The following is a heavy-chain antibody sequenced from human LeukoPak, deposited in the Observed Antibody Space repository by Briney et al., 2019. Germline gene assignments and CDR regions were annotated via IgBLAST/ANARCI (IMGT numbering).Heavy chain of an antibody. CDR3: AKDSEIAAAGSYWYFDL. CDR2: ISYDGSNK. Sequence: GRSLRLSCAASGFTFRSYDMHWVRQAPGKGLQWVAVISYDGSNKYHTDSVKGRFTISRDNSKNTLYLQMNSLRAEDTAVYYCAKDSEIAAAGSYWYFDLWGRGTLVTVSS. D-gene: IGHD6-13*01. CDR1: GFTFRSYD. V-gene: IGHV3-30*18. J-gene: IGHJ2*01.